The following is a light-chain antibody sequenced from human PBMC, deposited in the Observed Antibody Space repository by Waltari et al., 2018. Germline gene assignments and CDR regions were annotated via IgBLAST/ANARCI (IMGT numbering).Light chain of an antibody. CDR2: AAS. Sequence: DIQMTQSPSSLSASVGDRVTITCRASQSISSYLNWYQQKPGKAPKVLIYAASSLQSGVPSRFSGSGSGTDFTLTISSLQPEDFATYYCQQSYSTPPKFGQGTKGEIK. CDR1: QSISSY. J-gene: IGKJ1*01. CDR3: QQSYSTPPK. V-gene: IGKV1-39*01.